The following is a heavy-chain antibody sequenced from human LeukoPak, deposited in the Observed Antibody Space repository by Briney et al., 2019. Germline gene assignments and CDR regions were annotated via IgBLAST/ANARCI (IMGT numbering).Heavy chain of an antibody. CDR2: INWNGGST. V-gene: IGHV3-20*04. Sequence: GGSLRLSCAASGFTFDDYGMSWVRQAPGKGLEWVSGINWNGGSTGYADSVKGRFTISRDNAKNSLYLQMNSLRAEDTALYYCARERYDSSGYYYVEFDYWGQGTLVTVS. CDR3: ARERYDSSGYYYVEFDY. J-gene: IGHJ4*02. CDR1: GFTFDDYG. D-gene: IGHD3-22*01.